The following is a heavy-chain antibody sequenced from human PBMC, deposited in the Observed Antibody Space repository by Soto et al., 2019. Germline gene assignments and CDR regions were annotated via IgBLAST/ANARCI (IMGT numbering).Heavy chain of an antibody. Sequence: SETLSLTCAVYGGSFSGYYWSWIRQPPGKGLEWIGEINHSGSTNYNPSLKSRVTISVDTSKNQFSLKLSSVTAADTAVYYCARGPRYYDSSGYYYSPLLRRYFDYWGQGTLVTVSS. CDR3: ARGPRYYDSSGYYYSPLLRRYFDY. CDR2: INHSGST. V-gene: IGHV4-34*01. CDR1: GGSFSGYY. D-gene: IGHD3-22*01. J-gene: IGHJ4*02.